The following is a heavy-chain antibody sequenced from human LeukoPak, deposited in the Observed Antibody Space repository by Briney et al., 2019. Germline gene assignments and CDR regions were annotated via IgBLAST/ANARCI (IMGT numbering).Heavy chain of an antibody. J-gene: IGHJ5*02. V-gene: IGHV3-21*04. CDR1: GFTFSSYS. D-gene: IGHD6-13*01. CDR2: ISSSSSYI. CDR3: AKDALGSSSWYGNWFDP. Sequence: GGSLRLSCAASGFTFSSYSMSWVRQAPGKGLEWVSSISSSSSYIYYADSVKGRFTISRDNAKNSLYLQMNSLRAEDTAVYYCAKDALGSSSWYGNWFDPWGQGTLVTVSS.